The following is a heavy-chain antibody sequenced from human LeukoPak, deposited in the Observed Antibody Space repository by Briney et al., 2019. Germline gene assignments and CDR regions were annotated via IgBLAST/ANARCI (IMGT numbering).Heavy chain of an antibody. V-gene: IGHV1-46*01. Sequence: GASVKVSCKASGYTFTSYYMHWVRQAPGQGLEWMGIINPSGGSTSYAQKFQGRVTMTRDTSTSTVYMELSSLRSEDTAVYYCARGPYNWNDQGYLDYWGQGTLVTVSS. CDR1: GYTFTSYY. D-gene: IGHD1-20*01. J-gene: IGHJ4*02. CDR3: ARGPYNWNDQGYLDY. CDR2: INPSGGST.